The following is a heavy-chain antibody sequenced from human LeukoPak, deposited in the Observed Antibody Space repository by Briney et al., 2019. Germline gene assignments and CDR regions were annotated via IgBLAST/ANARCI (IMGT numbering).Heavy chain of an antibody. Sequence: PGGSLRLSCAASGFTFSDYSMNWVRQAPGKGLEWISYIGIDSGNTNYADSVKGRFTISGDKAKSSLYLQMNSLQVEDTAVYYCARDYKYAFDNWGQGTLVTVSS. J-gene: IGHJ4*02. CDR2: IGIDSGNT. CDR3: ARDYKYAFDN. V-gene: IGHV3-48*01. D-gene: IGHD5-24*01. CDR1: GFTFSDYS.